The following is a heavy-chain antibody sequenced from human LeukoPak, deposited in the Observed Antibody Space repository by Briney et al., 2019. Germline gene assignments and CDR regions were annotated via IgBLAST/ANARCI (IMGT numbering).Heavy chain of an antibody. D-gene: IGHD6-13*01. CDR2: IYYSGST. V-gene: IGHV4-61*01. J-gene: IGHJ4*02. CDR3: ASGGYSSSWKHSFDY. Sequence: SETLSLTCTVSGYSISSGYYWGWIRQPPGKGLEWIGYIYYSGSTNYNPSLKSRVTISVDTSKNQFSLKLSSVTAADTAVYYCASGGYSSSWKHSFDYWGQGTLVTVSS. CDR1: GYSISSGYY.